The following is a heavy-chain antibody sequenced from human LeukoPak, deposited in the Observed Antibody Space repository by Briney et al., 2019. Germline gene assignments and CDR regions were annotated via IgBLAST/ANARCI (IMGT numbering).Heavy chain of an antibody. CDR2: IYYSGST. CDR1: GGSISSYY. V-gene: IGHV4-59*01. Sequence: SETLSLTCTVSGGSISSYYWSWIRQPPGKGLEWIGYIYYSGSTNYNPSLKSRVTISVDTSKKQFSLKLSSVTAADTAVYYCASRNGDYVLTGAFDIWGQGTMVTVSS. J-gene: IGHJ3*02. CDR3: ASRNGDYVLTGAFDI. D-gene: IGHD4-17*01.